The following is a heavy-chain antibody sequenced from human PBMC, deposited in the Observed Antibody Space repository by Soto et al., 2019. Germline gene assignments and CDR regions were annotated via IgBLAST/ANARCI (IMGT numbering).Heavy chain of an antibody. CDR1: GYTFTGYF. Sequence: ASVKGSCKAFGYTFTGYFMHWVRQAPGQGLEWLGWINPNSGATKYAQKFQGRVTLTRDTSINTAYMEMSMLRSDDTAVYYCARGGGTILAPLPWGQGTLVPVSS. CDR2: INPNSGAT. CDR3: ARGGGTILAPLP. J-gene: IGHJ5*02. D-gene: IGHD3-3*01. V-gene: IGHV1-2*02.